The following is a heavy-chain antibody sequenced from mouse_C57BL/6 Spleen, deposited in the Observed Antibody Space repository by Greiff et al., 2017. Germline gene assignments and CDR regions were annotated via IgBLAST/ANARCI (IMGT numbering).Heavy chain of an antibody. CDR3: ARGGLRLPFAY. D-gene: IGHD3-2*02. CDR1: GYSITSGYY. CDR2: ISYDGSN. J-gene: IGHJ3*01. V-gene: IGHV3-6*01. Sequence: EVQLQQSGPGLVKPSQSLSLTCSVTGYSITSGYYWNWIRQFPGNKLEWMGYISYDGSNNYNPSLKNRISITRDTSKNQFFLQLNSVTTEDTATYYCARGGLRLPFAYWGQGTLVTVAA.